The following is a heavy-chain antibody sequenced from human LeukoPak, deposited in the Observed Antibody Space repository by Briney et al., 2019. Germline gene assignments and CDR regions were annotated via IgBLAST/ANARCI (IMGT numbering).Heavy chain of an antibody. CDR3: AKDKEYSGFGPILSGYYYGMDV. CDR1: GFTFDDYA. V-gene: IGHV3-43D*04. J-gene: IGHJ6*04. D-gene: IGHD1-26*01. CDR2: ISWDGGNT. Sequence: GGSLRLSCAASGFTFDDYAMHWVRQAPGKGLEWVSLISWDGGNTYHADSVKGRFTISRDNSRHTLYLQMNSLGAEDTALYYCAKDKEYSGFGPILSGYYYGMDVWGKGTTVTVSS.